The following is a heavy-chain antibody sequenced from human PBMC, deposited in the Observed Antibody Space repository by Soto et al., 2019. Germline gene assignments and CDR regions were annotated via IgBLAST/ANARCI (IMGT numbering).Heavy chain of an antibody. Sequence: PGESLKICCKGSGYSFTIYWIAWMRQMPGKGLEWMGIIYPGDSETRYSPSFQGQVTISADKSINTAYLQWSSLRASDTAMYYCARGDTAMAPYYFDYWGQGTLVTVSS. V-gene: IGHV5-51*01. J-gene: IGHJ4*02. D-gene: IGHD5-18*01. CDR3: ARGDTAMAPYYFDY. CDR2: IYPGDSET. CDR1: GYSFTIYW.